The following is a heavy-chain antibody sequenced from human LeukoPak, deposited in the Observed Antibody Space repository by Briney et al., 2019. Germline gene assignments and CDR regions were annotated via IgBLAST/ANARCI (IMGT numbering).Heavy chain of an antibody. CDR1: GFTFSTFA. D-gene: IGHD4-17*01. V-gene: IGHV3-23*01. CDR3: TKDPNGDYVGAFDP. Sequence: GGPLRLSCAAPGFTFSTFAMTWVRQAPGKGLEWVSSITGTHYTTYNTDSVKGRFTISRDNSKNTLYLQMNSLRADDTAVYYCTKDPNGDYVGAFDPWGQGTLVTVSS. J-gene: IGHJ5*02. CDR2: ITGTHYTT.